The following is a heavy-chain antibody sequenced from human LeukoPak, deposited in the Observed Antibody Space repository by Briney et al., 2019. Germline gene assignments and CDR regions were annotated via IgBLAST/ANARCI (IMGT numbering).Heavy chain of an antibody. D-gene: IGHD2-15*01. J-gene: IGHJ4*02. CDR3: ARGYCSGGSCYPYFDY. Sequence: ASVKVSCKASGYTFTGYYMHWVRQAPGQGLEWMGWINPNSGGTNYAQKFQGRVTMTRDTSISTAYMELSRLRSDDTAVCYCARGYCSGGSCYPYFDYWGQGTLVTVSS. CDR2: INPNSGGT. V-gene: IGHV1-2*02. CDR1: GYTFTGYY.